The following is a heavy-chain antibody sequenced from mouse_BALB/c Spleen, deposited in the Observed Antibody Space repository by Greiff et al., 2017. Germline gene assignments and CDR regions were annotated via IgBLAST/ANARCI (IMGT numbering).Heavy chain of an antibody. Sequence: EVQGVESGGGLVQPGGSMKLSCVASGFTFSNYWMNWVRQSPEKGLEWVAEIRLKSNNYATHYAESVKGRFTISRDDSKSSVYLQMNNLRAEDTGIYYCTRKGYYELDYWGQGTTLTVSS. J-gene: IGHJ2*01. CDR3: TRKGYYELDY. D-gene: IGHD2-4*01. CDR1: GFTFSNYW. V-gene: IGHV6-6*02. CDR2: IRLKSNNYAT.